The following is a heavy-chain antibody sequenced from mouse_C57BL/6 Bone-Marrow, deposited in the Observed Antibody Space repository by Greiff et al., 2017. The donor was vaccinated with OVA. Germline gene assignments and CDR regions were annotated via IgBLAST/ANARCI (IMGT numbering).Heavy chain of an antibody. D-gene: IGHD1-1*01. CDR2: IDPEDGET. CDR1: GFNIKDYY. J-gene: IGHJ1*03. V-gene: IGHV14-2*01. Sequence: EVQGVESGAELVKPGASVKLSCTASGFNIKDYYMHWVKQRTEQGLEWIGRIDPEDGETKYAPKFQGKATITADTSSNTAYLQLSSLTSEDTAVYYCASLLITTVDWYFDVWGTGTTVTVSS. CDR3: ASLLITTVDWYFDV.